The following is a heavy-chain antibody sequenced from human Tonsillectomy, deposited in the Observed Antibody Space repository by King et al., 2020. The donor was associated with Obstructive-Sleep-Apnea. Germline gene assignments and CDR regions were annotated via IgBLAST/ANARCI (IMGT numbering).Heavy chain of an antibody. CDR1: GFTFSDYY. Sequence: VQLVESGGGLVKPGGSLRLSCAASGFTFSDYYMSWIRQAPGKGLEWVSYISSSGSTIYYADSVKGRFTISRDNAKNSLYPQMNSLRAEDTAVYYCARSGYCSSTSCYARWYFDLRGRGTLVTVSS. CDR2: ISSSGSTI. V-gene: IGHV3-11*01. J-gene: IGHJ2*01. CDR3: ARSGYCSSTSCYARWYFDL. D-gene: IGHD2-2*01.